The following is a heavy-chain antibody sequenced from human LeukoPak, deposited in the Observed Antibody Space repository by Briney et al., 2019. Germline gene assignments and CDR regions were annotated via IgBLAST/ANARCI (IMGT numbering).Heavy chain of an antibody. CDR3: GRDALVGYFSYYYMDV. CDR1: GGPITSHS. Sequence: SETRSLTCTVSGGPITSHSWTWIRQSPVKGLEWIGDISNSVITSYNPSLKSRVTISIDTSKSQFSLKLSSVTAADTAVYYCGRDALVGYFSYYYMDVWGKGTTVTVSS. CDR2: ISNSVIT. V-gene: IGHV4-59*11. D-gene: IGHD2-15*01. J-gene: IGHJ6*03.